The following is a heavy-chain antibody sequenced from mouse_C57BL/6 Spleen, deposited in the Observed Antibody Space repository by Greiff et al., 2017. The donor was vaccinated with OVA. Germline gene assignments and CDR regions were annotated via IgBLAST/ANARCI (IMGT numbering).Heavy chain of an antibody. V-gene: IGHV1-69*01. CDR2: IDPSDSYT. CDR1: GYTFTSYW. CDR3: ARYSNPFDY. J-gene: IGHJ2*01. D-gene: IGHD2-5*01. Sequence: VQLKQPGAELVMPGASVKLSCKASGYTFTSYWMHWVKQRPGQGLEWIGEIDPSDSYTNYNQKFKGKSTLTVDKSSSTAYMQLSSLTSEDSAVYYCARYSNPFDYWGQGTTLTVSS.